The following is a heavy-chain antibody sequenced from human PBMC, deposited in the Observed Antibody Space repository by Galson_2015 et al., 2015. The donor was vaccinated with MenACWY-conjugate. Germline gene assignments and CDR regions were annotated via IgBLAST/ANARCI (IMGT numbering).Heavy chain of an antibody. CDR3: ARGRGSYYYGMDV. J-gene: IGHJ6*02. D-gene: IGHD1-26*01. CDR1: GYTFNTYY. CDR2: INPYGGST. V-gene: IGHV1-46*02. Sequence: SVKVSCKASGYTFNTYYMHWVRQAPGQGLEWVGIINPYGGSTAYAQKFQGRVTMTRDTSTSTVYMELSSLRSEDTAVYYCARGRGSYYYGMDVWGQGTTVTVSS.